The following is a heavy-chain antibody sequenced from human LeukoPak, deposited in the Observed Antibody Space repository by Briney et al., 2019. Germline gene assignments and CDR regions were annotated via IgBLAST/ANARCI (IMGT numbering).Heavy chain of an antibody. V-gene: IGHV4-34*01. D-gene: IGHD5-18*01. J-gene: IGHJ4*02. Sequence: SETLSLTCAVYGGSFSGYYWSWIRQPPGKGLEWIGEINHSGSTSYNPSLKSRVTISVDTSKNQFSLKLSSVTAADTAVYYCARGMATAMVDYWGQGTLVTVSS. CDR2: INHSGST. CDR1: GGSFSGYY. CDR3: ARGMATAMVDY.